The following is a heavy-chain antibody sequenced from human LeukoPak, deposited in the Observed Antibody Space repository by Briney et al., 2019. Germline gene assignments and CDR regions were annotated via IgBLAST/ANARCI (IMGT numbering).Heavy chain of an antibody. V-gene: IGHV3-11*04. J-gene: IGHJ4*02. CDR2: IGTRGRPL. CDR1: GFTFRDHY. D-gene: IGHD2-2*01. Sequence: PGGSLRLSCVVSGFTFRDHYMAWIRQAPGQGLEWIAYIGTRGRPLYFADSVKGRFTISRDNAKNSLYLQMNSLRAEDTAVYYCARGDDIVVVPAANTDDYWGQGTLVTVSS. CDR3: ARGDDIVVVPAANTDDY.